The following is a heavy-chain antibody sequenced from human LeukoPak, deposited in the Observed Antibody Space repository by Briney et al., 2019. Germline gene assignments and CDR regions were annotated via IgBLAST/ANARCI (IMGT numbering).Heavy chain of an antibody. J-gene: IGHJ5*02. CDR1: GGSFSGYY. D-gene: IGHD4-23*01. CDR2: INHSEST. V-gene: IGHV4-34*01. Sequence: PSETLSLTCAVYGGSFSGYYWSWIRQPPGKGLEWVGEINHSESTNYNPSLKSRVTISVDTSKNQFSLKLSSVTAADTPVYYCARGRYGGNSISWFDPWGQGTLVTVSS. CDR3: ARGRYGGNSISWFDP.